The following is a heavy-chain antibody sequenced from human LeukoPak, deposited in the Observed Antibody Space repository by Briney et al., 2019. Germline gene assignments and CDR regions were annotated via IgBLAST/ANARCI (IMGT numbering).Heavy chain of an antibody. CDR2: IYYSGST. CDR1: GVSISSYY. D-gene: IGHD1-26*01. Sequence: SETLSLTCTVSGVSISSYYWSWIRQPPGKGLEWIGYIYYSGSTNYNPSLKSRVTISVDTSKNQFSLKLSSVTAADTAVYYCVRSFGEYRGSYYHYFDYWGQGTLVTVSS. V-gene: IGHV4-59*08. J-gene: IGHJ4*02. CDR3: VRSFGEYRGSYYHYFDY.